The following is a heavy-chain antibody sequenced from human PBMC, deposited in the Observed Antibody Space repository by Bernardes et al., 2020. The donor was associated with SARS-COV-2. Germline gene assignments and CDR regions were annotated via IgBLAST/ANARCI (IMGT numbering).Heavy chain of an antibody. CDR3: VKGGWLDF. V-gene: IGHV3-23*01. CDR2: ISPTGLQT. CDR1: GFGFDTFE. Sequence: GGSLRLSCAASGFGFDTFEMSWARQAPGKGLEWVSFISPTGLQTYYADSVKGRFTVSRDNSKNTLYLQMNSLRAEDTALYYCVKGGWLDFWGQGAMVTVSS. J-gene: IGHJ3*01.